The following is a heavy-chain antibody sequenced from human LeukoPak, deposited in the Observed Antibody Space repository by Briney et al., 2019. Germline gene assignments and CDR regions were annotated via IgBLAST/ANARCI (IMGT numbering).Heavy chain of an antibody. D-gene: IGHD6-13*01. Sequence: ASVKVSCKASGYTFTSYGISWVRQAPGQGLEWMGWISAYNGNTNYAQKLQGRVTMTTDTSTSTAYMELRSLRSDDTAVYYCARARSSSWDHDAFDIWGQGTMVTVSS. J-gene: IGHJ3*02. V-gene: IGHV1-18*01. CDR2: ISAYNGNT. CDR3: ARARSSSWDHDAFDI. CDR1: GYTFTSYG.